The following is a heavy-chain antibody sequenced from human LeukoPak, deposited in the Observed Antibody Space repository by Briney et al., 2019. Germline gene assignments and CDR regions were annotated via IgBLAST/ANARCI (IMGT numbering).Heavy chain of an antibody. D-gene: IGHD1-26*01. CDR1: GGSISSYY. Sequence: SETLSLTCTVSGGSISSYYWSWIRQPPGKGLEWIGYIYYSGCTNYNPSLKSRVTISVDTSKNQFSLKQSSVTAADTAVYYCARDLNSGSLFDYWGQETLVTVSS. J-gene: IGHJ4*02. CDR3: ARDLNSGSLFDY. V-gene: IGHV4-59*01. CDR2: IYYSGCT.